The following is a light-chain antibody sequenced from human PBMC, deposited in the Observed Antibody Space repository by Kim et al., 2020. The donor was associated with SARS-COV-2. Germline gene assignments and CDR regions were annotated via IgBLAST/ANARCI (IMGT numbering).Light chain of an antibody. J-gene: IGKJ4*01. V-gene: IGKV3-15*01. CDR2: DAS. Sequence: SPGESASLSCRASQNIRTNLAWYQQKPGQAPRLLIYDASIRATGIPARFSGSGSGTEFTLTISSLQSEDFATYHCQQYNRWLALSFGGGTKVDIK. CDR1: QNIRTN. CDR3: QQYNRWLALS.